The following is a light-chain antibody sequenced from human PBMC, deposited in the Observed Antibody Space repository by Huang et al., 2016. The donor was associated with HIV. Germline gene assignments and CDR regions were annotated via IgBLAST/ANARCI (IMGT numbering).Light chain of an antibody. CDR1: QGISSY. V-gene: IGKV1-8*01. J-gene: IGKJ3*01. CDR2: AAS. Sequence: AIRMTQSPSSLSASTGDRVTITCRASQGISSYLAWYQLKPGKAPKLLIYAASTLQSGVPSRFSGGGSGTDFTLTISCLQSEDFATYYCQQYYNYPLTFGHGTKVDIK. CDR3: QQYYNYPLT.